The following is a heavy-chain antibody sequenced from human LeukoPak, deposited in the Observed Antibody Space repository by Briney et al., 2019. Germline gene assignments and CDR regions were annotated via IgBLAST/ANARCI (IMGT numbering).Heavy chain of an antibody. CDR3: AREVRSSGYSLDY. V-gene: IGHV4-4*07. D-gene: IGHD3-22*01. Sequence: SETLSLTCTVSGGSISSYYWSWIRQPAGKGLEWIGRIYSSGSTNCNPSLKSRGTMSVDTSKNQFSLKLRSVTAADTAVYYCAREVRSSGYSLDYWGQGTLVTVSS. J-gene: IGHJ4*02. CDR1: GGSISSYY. CDR2: IYSSGST.